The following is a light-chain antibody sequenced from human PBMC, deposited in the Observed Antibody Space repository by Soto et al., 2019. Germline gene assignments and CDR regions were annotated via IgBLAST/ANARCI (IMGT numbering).Light chain of an antibody. CDR2: TNI. CDR3: QSYDSSLSGYVI. Sequence: QSVLTQPPSVSGAPGQRVTISCTGSSSNIGAGFEVHWYQQLPGTAPKLLIYTNINRPSGVPDRFSGSRSGTSASLAITGLQAEDEADYYCQSYDSSLSGYVIFGGGTKLTAL. V-gene: IGLV1-40*01. J-gene: IGLJ2*01. CDR1: SSNIGAGFE.